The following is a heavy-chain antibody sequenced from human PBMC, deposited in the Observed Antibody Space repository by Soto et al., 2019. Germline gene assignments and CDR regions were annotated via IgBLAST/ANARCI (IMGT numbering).Heavy chain of an antibody. D-gene: IGHD6-13*01. CDR2: IYYSGST. J-gene: IGHJ4*02. V-gene: IGHV4-39*07. Sequence: PSETLSLTCTVSGGSISSSSYYWGWIRQPPGKGLEWIGSIYYSGSTNYNPSLKSRVTISVDTSKNQFSLKLSSVTAADTAVYYCARDSLRRSSSWAAFDYWGQGTLVTVS. CDR1: GGSISSSSYY. CDR3: ARDSLRRSSSWAAFDY.